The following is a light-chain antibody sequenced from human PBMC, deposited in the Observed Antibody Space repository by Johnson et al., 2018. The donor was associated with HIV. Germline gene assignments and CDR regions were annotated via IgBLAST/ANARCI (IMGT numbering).Light chain of an antibody. CDR2: ENN. J-gene: IGLJ1*01. V-gene: IGLV1-51*02. CDR1: SSNIGNNY. Sequence: QSVLTQPPSVSAAPGQKVTISCSGSSSNIGNNYVSWYQQVPGTAPKLLIYENNKRPSGIPDRFSGSKSDTSATLGITGLQTGDEADYYCETWDTSLSAGVFGTGTKITVL. CDR3: ETWDTSLSAGV.